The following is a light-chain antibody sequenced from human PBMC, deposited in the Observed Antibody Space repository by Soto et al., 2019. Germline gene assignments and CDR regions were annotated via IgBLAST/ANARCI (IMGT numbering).Light chain of an antibody. J-gene: IGLJ1*01. V-gene: IGLV1-51*01. CDR3: GTWDSSLSAYV. Sequence: QSVLTQPPSVSAAPGQKVTISCSGSSSNIGNNYVSWYQQLPGTAPKLLIYDNNKRPSGIPDRFSDSKSGTSATLAITGLQTGDEDAYYCGTWDSSLSAYVFGTGTKV. CDR2: DNN. CDR1: SSNIGNNY.